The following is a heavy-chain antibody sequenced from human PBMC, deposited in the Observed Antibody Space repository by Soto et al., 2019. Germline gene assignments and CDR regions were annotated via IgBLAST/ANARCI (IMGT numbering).Heavy chain of an antibody. J-gene: IGHJ4*02. CDR1: GITVSRYY. D-gene: IGHD3-22*01. CDR2: IYAGTIT. CDR3: ARIPYDNSGTIFDY. V-gene: IGHV3-53*01. Sequence: GGSLRLSCAVSGITVSRYYMSWFRQAAGKGLEWVSVIYAGTITYYADSVKGRFTIYRDNSKNTLNLEMNSLRVEDTAVYYCARIPYDNSGTIFDYWGQGTLVTVSS.